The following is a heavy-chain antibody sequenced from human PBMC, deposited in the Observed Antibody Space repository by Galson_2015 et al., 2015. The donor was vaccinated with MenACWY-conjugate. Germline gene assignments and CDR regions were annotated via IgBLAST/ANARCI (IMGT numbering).Heavy chain of an antibody. CDR3: AKEGGSSGHREASGAFDI. CDR1: GFTFSNYW. D-gene: IGHD3-22*01. V-gene: IGHV3-7*03. Sequence: SLRLSCAASGFTFSNYWMNWVRQAPGKGLEWVANMNQDGSEIYYVASVKGRFTVSRDNARNSVYLQMDSLRVEDTAVYYCAKEGGSSGHREASGAFDIWGQGTMVTVSS. J-gene: IGHJ3*02. CDR2: MNQDGSEI.